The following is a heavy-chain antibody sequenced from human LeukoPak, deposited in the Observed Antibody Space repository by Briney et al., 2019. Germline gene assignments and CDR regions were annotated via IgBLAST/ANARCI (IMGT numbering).Heavy chain of an antibody. Sequence: GGSLRLSCAASGFTFSSYAMSWVRQAPGKGLEWVSAISGSGGSTYYADSVKGRFTISRDNSKNTLYLQMDSLRAEDTAVYYCAKDPTFGSLGGFDYWGQGTLVTVSS. J-gene: IGHJ4*02. CDR1: GFTFSSYA. CDR3: AKDPTFGSLGGFDY. D-gene: IGHD1-26*01. CDR2: ISGSGGST. V-gene: IGHV3-23*01.